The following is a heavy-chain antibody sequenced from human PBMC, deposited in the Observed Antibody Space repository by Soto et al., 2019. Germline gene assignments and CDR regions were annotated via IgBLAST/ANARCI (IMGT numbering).Heavy chain of an antibody. CDR2: ISTYNGNT. V-gene: IGHV1-18*01. D-gene: IGHD6-19*01. Sequence: ASVKVSCKAFGYTFPSYGISWVRQAPGQGLEWMGWISTYNGNTNYVKKFQGRVTMTTDTSTSTAYMELRSLRSDDAAVYYCARDTGSSGWYDWGQGTLVTVSS. J-gene: IGHJ4*02. CDR1: GYTFPSYG. CDR3: ARDTGSSGWYD.